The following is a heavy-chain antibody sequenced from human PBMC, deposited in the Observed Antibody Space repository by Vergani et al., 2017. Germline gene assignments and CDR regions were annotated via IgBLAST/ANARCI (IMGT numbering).Heavy chain of an antibody. Sequence: QVQLVESGGGVVQPGESLRLSCGASEFSFNFYDMHWVRHSPDRGLEWVAFIRYDGGDKYYVDSVKGRFTISRDISKNTLYLEMNSLSAEDTALYHCVKDHPVFDEWGRGTLVSVS. V-gene: IGHV3-30*02. CDR2: IRYDGGDK. CDR1: EFSFNFYD. CDR3: VKDHPVFDE. J-gene: IGHJ4*02.